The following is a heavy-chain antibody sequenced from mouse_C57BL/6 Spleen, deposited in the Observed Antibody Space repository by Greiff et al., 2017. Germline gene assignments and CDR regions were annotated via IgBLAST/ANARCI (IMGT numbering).Heavy chain of an antibody. CDR1: GYTFTSYT. CDR3: AREWDGYPYAMDD. CDR2: INPSSGYT. V-gene: IGHV1-4*01. Sequence: QVQLKQSGAELARPGASVKMSCKASGYTFTSYTMHWVKQRPGQGLEWIGYINPSSGYTKYNQKFKDKATLTADKSSSTAYMQLSSLTSEDSAVYYWAREWDGYPYAMDDWGQGTSVTVSS. D-gene: IGHD2-3*01. J-gene: IGHJ4*01.